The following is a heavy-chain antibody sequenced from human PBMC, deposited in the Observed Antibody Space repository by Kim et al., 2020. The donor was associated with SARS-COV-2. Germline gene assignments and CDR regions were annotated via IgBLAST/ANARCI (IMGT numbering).Heavy chain of an antibody. CDR1: GGSISSGGYY. V-gene: IGHV4-31*03. D-gene: IGHD2-21*02. J-gene: IGHJ6*02. CDR3: ARDPQRTPTPRHCGGDCYWGYGMDV. CDR2: IYYSGST. Sequence: SETLSLTCTVSGGSISSGGYYWSWIRQHPGKGLEWIGYIYYSGSTYYNPSLKSRVTISVDTSKNQFSLKLSSVTAADTAVYYCARDPQRTPTPRHCGGDCYWGYGMDVWGQGTTVTVSS.